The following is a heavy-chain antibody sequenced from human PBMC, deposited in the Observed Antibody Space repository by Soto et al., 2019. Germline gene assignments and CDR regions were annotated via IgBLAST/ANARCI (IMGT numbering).Heavy chain of an antibody. CDR1: GAFVISGSYV. Sequence: EFLSLTSIVYGAFVISGSYVWSWLRQPPGKGLEWIGYVDYRGSTKYNPSLKSRVTISADTSKNQFSLKLSAVTAADTAVYYGARDPESSGVGGAFEVWGQGTMVTVSS. D-gene: IGHD2-15*01. V-gene: IGHV4-61*01. J-gene: IGHJ3*01. CDR3: ARDPESSGVGGAFEV. CDR2: VDYRGST.